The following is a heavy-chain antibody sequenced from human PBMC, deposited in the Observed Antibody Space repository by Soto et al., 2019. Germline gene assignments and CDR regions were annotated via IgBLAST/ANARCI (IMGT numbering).Heavy chain of an antibody. CDR3: AKGRGGSGSLTPRVDF. D-gene: IGHD3-10*01. Sequence: EVXXLESGGGLXXXXGSXRLSCAASGFTFNNYAMTWVXQAXXXXXXXXSAISGGGDTTSYADSVKGRFTVSRDGSKNTLXLXXXXXXXEDTALYYCAKGRGGSGSLTPRVDFWGQGTLVTVXS. CDR2: ISGGGDTT. V-gene: IGHV3-23*01. CDR1: GFTFNNYA. J-gene: IGHJ4*02.